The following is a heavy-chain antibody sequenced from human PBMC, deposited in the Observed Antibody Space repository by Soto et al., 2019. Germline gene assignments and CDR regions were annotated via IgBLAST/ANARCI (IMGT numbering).Heavy chain of an antibody. CDR2: ISSSSSYI. Sequence: GGSLRLSCAASGFTFSSYSMNWVRQAPGKGLEWVSSISSSSSYIYYADSVKGRFTISRDNAKNSLYLQMNSLRAEDTAVYYCARERWAYCSGGSCYEGHYYYYGMDVWGQGTTVTVSS. V-gene: IGHV3-21*01. J-gene: IGHJ6*02. CDR3: ARERWAYCSGGSCYEGHYYYYGMDV. CDR1: GFTFSSYS. D-gene: IGHD2-15*01.